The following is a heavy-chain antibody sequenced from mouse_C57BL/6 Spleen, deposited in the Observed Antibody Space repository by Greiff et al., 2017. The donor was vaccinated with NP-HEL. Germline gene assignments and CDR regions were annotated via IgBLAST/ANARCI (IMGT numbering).Heavy chain of an antibody. CDR1: GFTFSDYY. J-gene: IGHJ1*03. D-gene: IGHD1-1*01. CDR3: ARVSTTVRVWYFDV. V-gene: IGHV5-16*01. Sequence: EVQLVESEGGLVQPGSSMKLSCTASGFTFSDYYMAWVRQVPEKGLEWVANINYDGSSTYYLDSLKSRFIISRDNAKNILYLQMSSLKSEDTATYYCARVSTTVRVWYFDVWGTGTTVTVSS. CDR2: INYDGSST.